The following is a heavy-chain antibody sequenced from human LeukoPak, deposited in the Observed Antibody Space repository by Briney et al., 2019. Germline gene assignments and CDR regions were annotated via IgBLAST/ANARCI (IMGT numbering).Heavy chain of an antibody. CDR1: GGSISSYY. CDR2: IYYSGST. V-gene: IGHV4-59*01. Sequence: SETLSLTCTISGGSISSYYWSWIRQPPGKGLEWIGYIYYSGSTNYNPSLKSRVTISVDTSKNQFSLKLSSVTAADTAVYYCARENSSGWIDYWGQGTLVTVSS. D-gene: IGHD6-19*01. CDR3: ARENSSGWIDY. J-gene: IGHJ4*02.